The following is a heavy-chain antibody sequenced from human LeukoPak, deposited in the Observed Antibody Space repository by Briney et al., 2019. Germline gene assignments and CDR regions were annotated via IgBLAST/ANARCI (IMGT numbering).Heavy chain of an antibody. Sequence: PSETLSLTCGVSGASLSTSNWWSWVRQPPGKGLEWIGQIYQGRTNYNPSLRSRATISVDKPNNQFSLNLKFVTAADTAVYYCARDGGGIDYWGQGLLVTVSS. D-gene: IGHD1-1*01. CDR3: ARDGGGIDY. J-gene: IGHJ4*02. CDR1: GASLSTSNW. CDR2: IYQGRT. V-gene: IGHV4-4*02.